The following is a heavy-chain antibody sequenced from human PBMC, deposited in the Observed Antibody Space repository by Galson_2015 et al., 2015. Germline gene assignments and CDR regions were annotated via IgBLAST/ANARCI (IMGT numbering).Heavy chain of an antibody. CDR3: ARDPGKTGSWSWFDS. Sequence: SLKVSCKASGYSFSNYGISWVRQAPGQGLEWMGRISGYNGGTNYPQKLQGRVTMTTDTSTSTAYMEVRGLGSDDTAVYYCARDPGKTGSWSWFDSWGQGTLVTVSS. CDR2: ISGYNGGT. V-gene: IGHV1-18*04. CDR1: GYSFSNYG. J-gene: IGHJ5*01. D-gene: IGHD2-15*01.